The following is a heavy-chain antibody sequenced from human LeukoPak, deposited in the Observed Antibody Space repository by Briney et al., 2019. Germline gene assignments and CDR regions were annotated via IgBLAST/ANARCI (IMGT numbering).Heavy chain of an antibody. CDR1: GYTFTKSY. Sequence: ASVKVSCKASGYTFTKSYIHWVRQAPGQRLEWMGLINPGGDNTNYAQNFQGRVTMTTDTSTSTAYMELRSLRSDDTAVYYCARAPVAGFSNAFDIWGQGTMVTVSS. J-gene: IGHJ3*02. CDR2: INPGGDNT. V-gene: IGHV1-46*01. D-gene: IGHD6-19*01. CDR3: ARAPVAGFSNAFDI.